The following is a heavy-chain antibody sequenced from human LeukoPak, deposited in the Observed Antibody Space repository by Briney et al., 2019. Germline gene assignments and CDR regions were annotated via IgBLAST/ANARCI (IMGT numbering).Heavy chain of an antibody. J-gene: IGHJ5*02. Sequence: SETLSLTCAVSGYSISSGYYWGWIRQPPGKGLEWIGSIYHSGSTYYNPSLKSRVTISVDTSKNQFSLKLSSVTAADTAVYYCARHGDQLLSLNWFDPWGQGTLVTVSS. V-gene: IGHV4-38-2*01. CDR3: ARHGDQLLSLNWFDP. CDR1: GYSISSGYY. CDR2: IYHSGST. D-gene: IGHD2-2*01.